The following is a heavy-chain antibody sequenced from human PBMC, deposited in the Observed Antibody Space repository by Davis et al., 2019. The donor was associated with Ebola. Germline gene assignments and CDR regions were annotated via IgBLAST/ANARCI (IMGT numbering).Heavy chain of an antibody. D-gene: IGHD6-6*01. CDR3: TRSPSTAAFPLDY. CDR1: GFAFSNAW. V-gene: IGHV3-21*01. J-gene: IGHJ4*02. CDR2: ISSSSSYI. Sequence: GGSLRLSCAASGFAFSNAWMTWVRQAPGKGLEWVSSISSSSSYIHYADSVKGRFTISRDNAKNSLSLQMNSLRAEDTAIYYCTRSPSTAAFPLDYWGPGTLVTVSS.